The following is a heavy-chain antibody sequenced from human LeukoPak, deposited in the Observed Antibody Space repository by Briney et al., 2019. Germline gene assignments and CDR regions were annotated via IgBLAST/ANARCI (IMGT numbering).Heavy chain of an antibody. CDR1: NFAFSSYS. J-gene: IGHJ4*02. CDR2: ISYDESNI. D-gene: IGHD3-3*01. Sequence: TGGSLRLSCAASNFAFSSYSMHWVRQAPGKGLEWVAVISYDESNIYYAASVKGRFSISRGNSKNTLFLQMNSLRAEDTAVYFCARGGSYDYWTGYRTDYWGQGTLVTVSS. V-gene: IGHV3-30*04. CDR3: ARGGSYDYWTGYRTDY.